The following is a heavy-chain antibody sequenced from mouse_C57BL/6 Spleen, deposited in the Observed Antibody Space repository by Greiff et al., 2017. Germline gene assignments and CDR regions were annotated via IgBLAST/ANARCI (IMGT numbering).Heavy chain of an antibody. CDR3: ARYGYGSSYYAMDY. V-gene: IGHV1-52*01. Sequence: QFQLQQPGAELVRPGSSVKLSCKASGYTFTSYWMHWVKQRPIQGLEWIGNIDPSDSDTHYNQKFKDKATLTVDKSSSTAYMQLSSLTSEDSAVYYCARYGYGSSYYAMDYWGQGTSVTVSS. CDR2: IDPSDSDT. D-gene: IGHD1-1*01. J-gene: IGHJ4*01. CDR1: GYTFTSYW.